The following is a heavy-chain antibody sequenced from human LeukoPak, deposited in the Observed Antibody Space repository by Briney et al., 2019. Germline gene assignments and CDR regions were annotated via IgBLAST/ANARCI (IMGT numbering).Heavy chain of an antibody. J-gene: IGHJ4*02. CDR2: ISWNSGSI. CDR1: GFTFDDYA. D-gene: IGHD6-13*01. Sequence: GGSLRLSCAASGFTFDDYAMHWVRQAPGKGLEWVSGISWNSGSIGYADSVKGRFTISRDNAKNSLYLQMNSLRAEDTALYYCAKDRAAAGTTSADYWGQGTLVTVSS. CDR3: AKDRAAAGTTSADY. V-gene: IGHV3-9*01.